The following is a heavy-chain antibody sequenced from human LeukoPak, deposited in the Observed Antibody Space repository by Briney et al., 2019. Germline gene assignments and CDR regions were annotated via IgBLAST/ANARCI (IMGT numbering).Heavy chain of an antibody. D-gene: IGHD3-10*01. CDR1: GYGFTSYW. V-gene: IGHV5-51*01. Sequence: GESLKISCKGSGYGFTSYWIGWVRQMPGKGLGWMGIIYPGDSDTRYSPSFQGQVTISADKSISTAYLQWSSLKASDTAMYYCARQPSITPDAFDIWGQGTMVTVSS. CDR3: ARQPSITPDAFDI. CDR2: IYPGDSDT. J-gene: IGHJ3*02.